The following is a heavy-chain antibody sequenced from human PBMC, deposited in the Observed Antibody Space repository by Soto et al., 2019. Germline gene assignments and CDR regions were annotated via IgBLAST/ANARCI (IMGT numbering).Heavy chain of an antibody. Sequence: LRLSCAVSGFTFSSFGMNWVRQAPGKGLEWISYITSDSSTRHYADFVKGRFTISRDNAKNSLYLQMNSLRDEDTAVYFCARDPDGIIGFVYWGQAPQVTVSS. D-gene: IGHD3-10*01. V-gene: IGHV3-48*02. CDR2: ITSDSSTR. CDR1: GFTFSSFG. CDR3: ARDPDGIIGFVY. J-gene: IGHJ4*02.